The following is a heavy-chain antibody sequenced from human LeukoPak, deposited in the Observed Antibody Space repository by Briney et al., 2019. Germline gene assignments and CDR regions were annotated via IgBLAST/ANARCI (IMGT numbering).Heavy chain of an antibody. CDR1: GGSISSYY. CDR3: ARDRKGEIAAADDAFDI. CDR2: IYHSGST. V-gene: IGHV4-38-2*02. D-gene: IGHD6-13*01. J-gene: IGHJ3*02. Sequence: SETLSLTCTVSGGSISSYYWSWIRQPPGKGLEWIGSIYHSGSTYYNPSLKSRVTISVDTSKNQFSLKLSSVTAADTAVYYCARDRKGEIAAADDAFDIWGQGTMVTVSS.